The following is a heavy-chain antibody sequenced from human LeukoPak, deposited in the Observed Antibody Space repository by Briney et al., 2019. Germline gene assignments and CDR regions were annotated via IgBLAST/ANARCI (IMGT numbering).Heavy chain of an antibody. CDR3: ARIPRTWPRFPYFDY. CDR2: ISYDGSNK. Sequence: QPGRSLRLSCAASAFTFSNYTMHWVRQAPGKGLEWVAVISYDGSNKYYADSVKGRFTISRDNSKNTLYLQMNSLRGEDTAVYYCARIPRTWPRFPYFDYWGQGTLVTVS. CDR1: AFTFSNYT. D-gene: IGHD5-12*01. J-gene: IGHJ4*02. V-gene: IGHV3-30-3*01.